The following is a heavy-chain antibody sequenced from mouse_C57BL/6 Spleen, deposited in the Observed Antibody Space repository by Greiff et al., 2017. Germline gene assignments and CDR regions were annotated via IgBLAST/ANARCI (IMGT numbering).Heavy chain of an antibody. Sequence: QVQLKESGPELVKPGASVKISCKASGYAFRSSWMNWVKQRPGKGLEWIGRIYPGDGDTNYNGKFKGKATLTADKSSSTAYMQLSSLTSEDSAVYFCARDLYYGSSYRYFDVWGTGTTVTVSS. J-gene: IGHJ1*03. CDR1: GYAFRSSW. D-gene: IGHD1-1*01. CDR2: IYPGDGDT. V-gene: IGHV1-82*01. CDR3: ARDLYYGSSYRYFDV.